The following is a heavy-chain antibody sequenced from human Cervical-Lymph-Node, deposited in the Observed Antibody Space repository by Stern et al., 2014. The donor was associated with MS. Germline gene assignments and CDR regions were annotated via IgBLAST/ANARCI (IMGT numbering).Heavy chain of an antibody. CDR1: GYTFTNNW. D-gene: IGHD1-1*01. V-gene: IGHV5-51*03. J-gene: IGHJ6*02. CDR3: ARPPPRRKWDDPNYGMDV. CDR2: IYPDDSDI. Sequence: VQLVQSGAEVKKPGESLKISCKGSGYTFTNNWIAWVRQMPGKGLEWMGIIYPDDSDIRYSPSLQGQVPISADKSTSTAYLQGSRRRAADSAVYYCARPPPRRKWDDPNYGMDVWGQGTTVTVSS.